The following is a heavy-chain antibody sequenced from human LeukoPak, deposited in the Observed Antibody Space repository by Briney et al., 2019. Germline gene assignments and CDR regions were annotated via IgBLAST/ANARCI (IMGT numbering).Heavy chain of an antibody. J-gene: IGHJ6*02. CDR3: ARSAGLNYYYGMDV. CDR1: GGSISGDSGTSPIYS. V-gene: IGHV4-39*07. Sequence: SETLSLTCTFSGGSISGDSGTSPIYSWGWVRQTPGKDLEWIGTIYYNGNTFYTPSLKSRVTMFIDTSKNQFSLNLSSVTAADTAVYYCARSAGLNYYYGMDVWGQGTTVTVSS. CDR2: IYYNGNT.